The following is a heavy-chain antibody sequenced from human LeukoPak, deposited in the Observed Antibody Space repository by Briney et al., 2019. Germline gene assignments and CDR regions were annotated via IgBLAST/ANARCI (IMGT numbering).Heavy chain of an antibody. CDR3: ARQDYWDV. J-gene: IGHJ6*03. Sequence: PGGSLRLSCEASGFTFSSYAMSWVRQAPGKGLEWVSSISGSGTSTYYADSVKGRFTISRDNSKNTLFLQMNSLRAEDTAVNYCARQDYWDVWGKETTVAVSS. CDR2: ISGSGTST. V-gene: IGHV3-23*01. CDR1: GFTFSSYA.